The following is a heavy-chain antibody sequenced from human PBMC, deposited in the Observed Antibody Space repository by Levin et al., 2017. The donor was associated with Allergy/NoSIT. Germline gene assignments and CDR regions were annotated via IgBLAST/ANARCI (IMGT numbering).Heavy chain of an antibody. V-gene: IGHV1-69*06. CDR1: GGTFSSYA. Sequence: SVKVSCKASGGTFSSYAISWVRQAPGQGLEWMGGIIPIFGTANYAQKFQGRVTITADKSTSTAYMELSSLRSEDTAVYYCARLSSGYDSWYFDYWGQGTLVTVSS. D-gene: IGHD5-12*01. CDR2: IIPIFGTA. J-gene: IGHJ4*02. CDR3: ARLSSGYDSWYFDY.